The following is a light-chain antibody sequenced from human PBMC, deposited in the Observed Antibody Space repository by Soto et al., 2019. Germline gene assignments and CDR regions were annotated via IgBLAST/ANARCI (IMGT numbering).Light chain of an antibody. CDR2: AAS. CDR3: QQSYSTPRT. Sequence: DIQMTQSPSSLSASVGDRVTITCRASQSISSYLNWYQQKPGKAPKLLIYAASSLQSGVPSRFSGSGSGTEFTLTISSVQPEDFATYYCQQSYSTPRTFGQGTEVDIK. CDR1: QSISSY. J-gene: IGKJ1*01. V-gene: IGKV1-39*01.